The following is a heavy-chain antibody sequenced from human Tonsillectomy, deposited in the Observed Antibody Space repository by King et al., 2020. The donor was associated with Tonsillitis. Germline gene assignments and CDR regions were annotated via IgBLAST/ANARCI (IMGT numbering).Heavy chain of an antibody. J-gene: IGHJ4*02. V-gene: IGHV3-9*01. D-gene: IGHD3-10*01. Sequence: VQLVESGGGLVQPGRSLRLSCAASGFTFDDYAMHWVRQAPGKGLEWVSGISWNSGSIGYADSVKGRFTISRDNAKNSLYLQMNSLRAEDTALYYCAKDIRVRGGLDYWGQGTLVTVSS. CDR2: ISWNSGSI. CDR1: GFTFDDYA. CDR3: AKDIRVRGGLDY.